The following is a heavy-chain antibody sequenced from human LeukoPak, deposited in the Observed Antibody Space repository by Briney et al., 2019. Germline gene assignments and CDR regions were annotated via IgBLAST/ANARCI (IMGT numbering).Heavy chain of an antibody. Sequence: SETLSLTCTVSGGSISGHYWNWIRQPAGKGLEWIGRIYTGGNTNYNPSLKSRVTMSVDTSKTQFSLNLASVTAADTAVYYCARGSGSNYYDYWGQGTLVTVSS. J-gene: IGHJ4*02. CDR1: GGSISGHY. CDR3: ARGSGSNYYDY. D-gene: IGHD1-26*01. V-gene: IGHV4-4*07. CDR2: IYTGGNT.